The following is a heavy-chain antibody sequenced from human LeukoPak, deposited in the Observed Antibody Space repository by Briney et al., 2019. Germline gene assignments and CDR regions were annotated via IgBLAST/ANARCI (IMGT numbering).Heavy chain of an antibody. CDR3: ARDPGYCSSTSCYGGAFDI. J-gene: IGHJ3*02. D-gene: IGHD2-2*03. CDR2: ISSSSSYI. CDR1: GFTFSSYG. V-gene: IGHV3-21*01. Sequence: PGVSLRLSCAASGFTFSSYGMNWVRQAPGKGLEWVSSISSSSSYIYYADSVKGRFTISRDNAKNSLYLQMNSLRAEDTAVYYCARDPGYCSSTSCYGGAFDIWGQGTMVTVSS.